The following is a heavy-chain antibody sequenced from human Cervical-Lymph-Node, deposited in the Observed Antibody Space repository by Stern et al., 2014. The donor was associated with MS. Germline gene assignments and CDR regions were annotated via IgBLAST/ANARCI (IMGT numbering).Heavy chain of an antibody. Sequence: QVQLVQSGAEVKKPGASGKVSCKASGYTFTSYYMHWVRPAPGQGLEWMGIINPSGGSTSYAQKFQGRVTMTRETSTSTVYMELSSLRSEDTAVYYCARAPRRAGWFDPWGQGTLVTVSS. CDR1: GYTFTSYY. D-gene: IGHD1-14*01. CDR2: INPSGGST. J-gene: IGHJ5*02. CDR3: ARAPRRAGWFDP. V-gene: IGHV1-46*03.